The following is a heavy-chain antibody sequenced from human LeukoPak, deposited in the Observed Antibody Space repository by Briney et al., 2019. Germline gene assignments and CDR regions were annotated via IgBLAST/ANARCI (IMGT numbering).Heavy chain of an antibody. D-gene: IGHD5-18*01. V-gene: IGHV5-51*01. CDR3: ARLVDAASDY. Sequence: GESLKISCQGSGYSFTSYWIAWVRQMPGKGLEWMGFIYPGDSDTRYSPSFQGQVTISAGKSINTAYLQWSSLKASDTAMYYCARLVDAASDYWGQGTLVTVSS. J-gene: IGHJ4*02. CDR2: IYPGDSDT. CDR1: GYSFTSYW.